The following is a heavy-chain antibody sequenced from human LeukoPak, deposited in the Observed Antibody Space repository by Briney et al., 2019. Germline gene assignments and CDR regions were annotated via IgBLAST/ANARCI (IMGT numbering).Heavy chain of an antibody. J-gene: IGHJ4*02. CDR1: GGTFSSYA. CDR2: IIPIFGTA. CDR3: ARGSDIVVVPAAGFYSNENGIDY. V-gene: IGHV1-69*13. Sequence: SVKVSCKASGGTFSSYAISWVRQAPGQGLEWMGGIIPIFGTANYAQKFQGRVTITADESTSTAYMELSSLRSDDTAVYYCARGSDIVVVPAAGFYSNENGIDYWGQGTLVTVSS. D-gene: IGHD2-2*01.